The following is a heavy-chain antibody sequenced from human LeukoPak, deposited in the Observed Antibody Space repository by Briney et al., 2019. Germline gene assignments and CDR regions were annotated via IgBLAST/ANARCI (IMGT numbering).Heavy chain of an antibody. D-gene: IGHD2-21*02. CDR2: INHSGST. J-gene: IGHJ6*02. V-gene: IGHV4-34*01. CDR3: ARGSKVTLV. CDR1: GGSFSGYY. Sequence: KTSETLSLTCAVYGGSFSGYYWSWIRQPPGKGLEWIGEINHSGSTNYNPSLKSRVTISVDTSKNQFSLKLSSVTAADTAVYYCARGSKVTLVWGQGTTVTVSS.